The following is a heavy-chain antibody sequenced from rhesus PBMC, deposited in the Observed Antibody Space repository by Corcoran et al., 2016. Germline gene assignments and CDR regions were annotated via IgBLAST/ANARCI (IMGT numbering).Heavy chain of an antibody. Sequence: QVQLQESGPGLVKPSETLSLTCAVSGYSISSGYGWSWIRQPPGKGLEGIRYIFYSGSSYYTPSFKSRVTISIDTSKNQVSLKLSSVTAADTAVYYCARQVTTSNRFDVWGPGVLVTVSS. CDR2: IFYSGSS. CDR1: GYSISSGYG. D-gene: IGHD4-17*01. V-gene: IGHV4-127*01. J-gene: IGHJ5-1*01. CDR3: ARQVTTSNRFDV.